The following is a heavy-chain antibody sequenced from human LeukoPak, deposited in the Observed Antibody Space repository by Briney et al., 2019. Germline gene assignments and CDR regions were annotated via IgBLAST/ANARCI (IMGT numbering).Heavy chain of an antibody. J-gene: IGHJ6*02. CDR3: ATSLDRSDILLPYYGMDV. Sequence: ASVKVSCKVSGYTLTELSMHWVRQAPGKGLEWMGGFDPEDGETIYAQKFQGRVTMTEDTSTDTAYMELSSLRSEDTAVYYCATSLDRSDILLPYYGMDVWGQGTTVTVSS. V-gene: IGHV1-24*01. CDR2: FDPEDGET. CDR1: GYTLTELS. D-gene: IGHD3-9*01.